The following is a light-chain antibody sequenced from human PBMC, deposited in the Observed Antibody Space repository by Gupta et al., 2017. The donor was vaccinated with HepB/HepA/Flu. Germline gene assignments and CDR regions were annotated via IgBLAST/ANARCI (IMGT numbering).Light chain of an antibody. J-gene: IGKJ1*01. Sequence: EVLLTQSPGTLSLSPGERGTLSCRASQTISINFLVWYQQKPGQAPRLLFYATSRATDVPDRFSGSGSGTDFTLTIDRLDPEDVAVYYCQQDDASPYTFGQGTKVEIK. CDR3: QQDDASPYT. CDR2: ATS. V-gene: IGKV3-20*01. CDR1: QTISINF.